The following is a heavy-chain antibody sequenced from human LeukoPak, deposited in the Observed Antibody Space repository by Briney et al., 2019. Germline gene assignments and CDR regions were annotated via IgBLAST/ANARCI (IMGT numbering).Heavy chain of an antibody. CDR2: IYYSGST. Sequence: SQTLSLTCTVSGGSVSSPDYYWNWIRQHPGKGLEWIGYIYYSGSTFRNPSLQSRVTVSLDTSKNQFSLKLTSVTAADTAVYYCARGVVVLTAGMNFFDFWGQGTPVTVSS. V-gene: IGHV4-31*03. CDR1: GGSVSSPDYY. D-gene: IGHD2-21*02. CDR3: ARGVVVLTAGMNFFDF. J-gene: IGHJ4*02.